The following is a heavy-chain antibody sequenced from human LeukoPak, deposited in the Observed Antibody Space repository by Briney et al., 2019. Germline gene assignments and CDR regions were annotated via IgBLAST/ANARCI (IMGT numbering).Heavy chain of an antibody. V-gene: IGHV4-39*01. J-gene: IGHJ6*03. CDR3: ATEYASGRNYYYYMDV. D-gene: IGHD3-10*01. CDR1: GGSISSTFYY. Sequence: SETLSLTCTVSGGSISSTFYYWGWIRQPPGKGLEWIGSINYSGSTYYNPSLKSRVTISVDTSKNQFSLKLSSVTAADTAVYYCATEYASGRNYYYYMDVWGKGTTVTVSS. CDR2: INYSGST.